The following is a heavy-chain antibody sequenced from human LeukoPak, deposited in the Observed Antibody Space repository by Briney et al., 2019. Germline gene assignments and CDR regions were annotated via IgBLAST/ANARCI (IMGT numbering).Heavy chain of an antibody. CDR1: GFTFSSYA. CDR3: ARGPYSGSYYRFDY. D-gene: IGHD1-26*01. Sequence: GGSLRLSCAASGFTFSSYAMSWVRQAPGKGLEWVSGISGSGGSTYYADSVKGRFTISRDNSKNTLYLQMNSLRAEDTAVFYCARGPYSGSYYRFDYWDQGTLVTVSS. J-gene: IGHJ4*02. CDR2: ISGSGGST. V-gene: IGHV3-23*01.